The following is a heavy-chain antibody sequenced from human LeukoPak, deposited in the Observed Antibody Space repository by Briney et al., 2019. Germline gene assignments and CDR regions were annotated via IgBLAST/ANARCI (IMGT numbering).Heavy chain of an antibody. CDR2: INDSGST. Sequence: PSETLSLTCAVYGGSFSGYYWSWIRQPAGKGLEWIGEINDSGSTNYNPSLKSRVTISVDTSKNQLSLKLSSVTAADTAVYYCARAVTLYCSSTSCYTHFDYWGQGTLVTVSS. J-gene: IGHJ4*02. V-gene: IGHV4-34*01. D-gene: IGHD2-2*02. CDR1: GGSFSGYY. CDR3: ARAVTLYCSSTSCYTHFDY.